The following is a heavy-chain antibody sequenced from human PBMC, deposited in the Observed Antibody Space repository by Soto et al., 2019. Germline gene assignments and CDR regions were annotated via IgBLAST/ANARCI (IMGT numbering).Heavy chain of an antibody. D-gene: IGHD7-27*01. CDR1: GFTFSSYG. CDR3: ESSMGNRGL. Sequence: QVQLVESGGGVVQPGRSLRLSCAASGFTFSSYGMHWVRQAPGKGLEWVAVIWYDGSNKYYADSVKGRFTISRDNPKNTLYVQMNSLRAEHTGVYYCESSMGNRGLWGQGTMVNVSS. J-gene: IGHJ3*01. V-gene: IGHV3-33*01. CDR2: IWYDGSNK.